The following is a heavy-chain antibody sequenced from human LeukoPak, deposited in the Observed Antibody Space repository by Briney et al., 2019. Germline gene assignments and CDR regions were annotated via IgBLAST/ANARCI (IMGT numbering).Heavy chain of an antibody. Sequence: SETLSLTCTVSGGSISSYYWSWIRQPPGKGLEWIGYIYYSGSTTYNPSLKSRVTISVDMSKKQFSLKLSSVTAADTAVYYCARQMGSYQTYYFDYWGQGTLVTVSS. CDR1: GGSISSYY. D-gene: IGHD3-16*02. CDR2: IYYSGST. V-gene: IGHV4-59*01. CDR3: ARQMGSYQTYYFDY. J-gene: IGHJ4*02.